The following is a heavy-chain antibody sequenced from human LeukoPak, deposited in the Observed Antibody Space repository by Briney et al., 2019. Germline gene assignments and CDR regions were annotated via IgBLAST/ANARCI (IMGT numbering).Heavy chain of an antibody. V-gene: IGHV3-23*01. CDR1: GFTFSNYA. D-gene: IGHD3-3*01. J-gene: IGHJ4*02. CDR3: AKETRDYRVWSGHDY. Sequence: PGGSLRLSCAASGFTFSNYAMAWVRLAPGKGLEWVSALTASGSRTYYADSVKGRFTISRDNSKNTSYLQMNSLRAEDTALYYCAKETRDYRVWSGHDYWGQGTQVTVSS. CDR2: LTASGSRT.